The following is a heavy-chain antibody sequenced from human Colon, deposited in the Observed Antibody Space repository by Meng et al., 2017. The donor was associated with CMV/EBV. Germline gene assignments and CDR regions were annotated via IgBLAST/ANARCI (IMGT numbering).Heavy chain of an antibody. J-gene: IGHJ4*02. CDR3: ARGPRGGTELLDH. D-gene: IGHD1-26*01. V-gene: IGHV1-8*01. CDR2: MNPYTGDT. Sequence: ASVMVSCKASGYNFISYDIIWVRQGPGQGLEWMGWMNPYTGDTDYTQKFQGRITVTRDTSINTVYMDLTNLRSDDTAVYFCARGPRGGTELLDHWGQGTLVTVSS. CDR1: GYNFISYD.